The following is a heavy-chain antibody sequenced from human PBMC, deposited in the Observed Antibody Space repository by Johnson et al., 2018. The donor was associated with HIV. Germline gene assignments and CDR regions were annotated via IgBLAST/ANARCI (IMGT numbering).Heavy chain of an antibody. J-gene: IGHJ3*02. CDR3: ARGDFWSGPNVFDI. CDR2: INWNGGSR. D-gene: IGHD3-3*01. Sequence: QLVESGGGVVQPGGSLRLSCAASGFTFSSYAMHWVRQAPGKGLEWVSGINWNGGSRGYADSVKGRFTISRDNAKNSLYLQLNSLRAADTAVYYCARGDFWSGPNVFDIWGQGTMVTVSS. V-gene: IGHV3-20*04. CDR1: GFTFSSYA.